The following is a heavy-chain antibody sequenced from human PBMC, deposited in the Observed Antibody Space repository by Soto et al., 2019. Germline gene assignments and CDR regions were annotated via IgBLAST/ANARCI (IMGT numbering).Heavy chain of an antibody. D-gene: IGHD3-22*01. J-gene: IGHJ4*02. CDR3: ARDEYDSSGEPN. V-gene: IGHV3-48*02. CDR1: GFTFTRYH. Sequence: PGGSLRLSCVASGFTFTRYHMNWVRQAPGKGLEWVSYISSSSSTIYYADSVKGRFTISRANARNTLYLHMNSLRDDDTAVYYCARDEYDSSGEPNWGQGTLVTVSS. CDR2: ISSSSSTI.